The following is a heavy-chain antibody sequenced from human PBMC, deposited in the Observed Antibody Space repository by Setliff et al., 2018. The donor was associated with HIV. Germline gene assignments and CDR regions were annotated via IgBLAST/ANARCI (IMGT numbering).Heavy chain of an antibody. CDR2: IYPSGST. Sequence: SETLSLTCTVSGGSISGFYWSWIRQPAGKGLEWIGRIYPSGSTSYNPSLKSRVTMSVDTSKNQISLKLSSVTAADTAVFYCAREFYHYDSSDYYSDYYYYYMDVWGKGTTVTVSS. CDR1: GGSISGFY. V-gene: IGHV4-4*07. J-gene: IGHJ6*03. CDR3: AREFYHYDSSDYYSDYYYYYMDV. D-gene: IGHD3-22*01.